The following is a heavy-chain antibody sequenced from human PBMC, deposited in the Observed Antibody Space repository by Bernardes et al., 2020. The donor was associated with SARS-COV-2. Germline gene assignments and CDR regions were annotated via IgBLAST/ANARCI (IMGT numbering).Heavy chain of an antibody. CDR3: AIIMVGPTNYYYYYGMDV. CDR1: GYTFTAYD. J-gene: IGHJ6*02. CDR2: MTPNSGNT. Sequence: ASMKVYCKASGYTFTAYDISWVRQATGQGLEWMGWMTPNSGNTGYAQKFQGRVTMTRDTSISTAYMELSSLTSDDTAVYFCAIIMVGPTNYYYYYGMDVWGQGTTVTVSS. D-gene: IGHD1-26*01. V-gene: IGHV1-8*01.